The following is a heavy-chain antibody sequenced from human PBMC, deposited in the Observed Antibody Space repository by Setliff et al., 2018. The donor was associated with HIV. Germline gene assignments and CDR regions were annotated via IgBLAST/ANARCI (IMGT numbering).Heavy chain of an antibody. J-gene: IGHJ6*02. Sequence: HGASLKISCKGSGYSFTTYGIGWVRQMPGKGLEWMGIIYPGDSHIRYSPSFQGQVTISDDKSISTAYLQWSSLKASDTTNYYCARCSGSYPCDGMDVWGQGTTVTV. CDR1: GYSFTTYG. D-gene: IGHD1-26*01. V-gene: IGHV5-51*01. CDR2: IYPGDSHI. CDR3: ARCSGSYPCDGMDV.